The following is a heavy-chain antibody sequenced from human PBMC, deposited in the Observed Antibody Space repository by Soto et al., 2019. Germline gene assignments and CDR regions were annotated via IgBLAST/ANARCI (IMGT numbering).Heavy chain of an antibody. CDR3: ARRGVGSYYGSGDDAFDI. D-gene: IGHD3-10*01. Sequence: ASVKVSCKASGYTFTSYDINWVRQATGQGLEWMGWMNPNSGNTAYAQKFQGRVTMTRNTSISTAYMELSSLRSEDTAVYYCARRGVGSYYGSGDDAFDIWGQGTMVTVSS. V-gene: IGHV1-8*01. J-gene: IGHJ3*02. CDR1: GYTFTSYD. CDR2: MNPNSGNT.